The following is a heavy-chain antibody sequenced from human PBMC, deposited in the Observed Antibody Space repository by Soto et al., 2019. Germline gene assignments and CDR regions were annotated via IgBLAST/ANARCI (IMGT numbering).Heavy chain of an antibody. J-gene: IGHJ3*02. Sequence: LRLSCAASGFTFSSYGMHWVRQAPGKGLEWVAVISYDGSNKYYADSVKGRFTISRDNSKNTLFLQMNSLTADDAAVYYCARRARTATTNWGAFDSWGQGTMVTVSS. V-gene: IGHV3-30*03. D-gene: IGHD1-7*01. CDR3: ARRARTATTNWGAFDS. CDR2: ISYDGSNK. CDR1: GFTFSSYG.